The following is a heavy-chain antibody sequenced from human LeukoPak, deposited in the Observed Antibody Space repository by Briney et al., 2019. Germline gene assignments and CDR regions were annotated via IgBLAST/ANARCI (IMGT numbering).Heavy chain of an antibody. CDR3: ARRPIVVVPAAPGNWFDP. CDR1: GGSISSYY. D-gene: IGHD2-2*01. Sequence: SETLSLTCTVSGGSISSYYWSWIRQPPGKGLEWIGYIYYSGSTNYNPSLKSRVTISVDTSKNQFSLKLSSVTAADTAVYYCARRPIVVVPAAPGNWFDPWGQGTLVTVSS. V-gene: IGHV4-59*12. J-gene: IGHJ5*02. CDR2: IYYSGST.